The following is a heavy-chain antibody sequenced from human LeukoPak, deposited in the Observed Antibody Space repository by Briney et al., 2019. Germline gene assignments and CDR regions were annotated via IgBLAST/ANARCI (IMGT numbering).Heavy chain of an antibody. D-gene: IGHD3-10*01. Sequence: SQTLSLTCAISGDIVSSNSAAWNWIRQSPSRGLEWLGRTYYRSKWYNDYAVSVKSRITINPDTSKNQFSLQMNSVTPEDTAVYYCARDPEGFGELLSYFDYWGQGTLVTVSS. V-gene: IGHV6-1*01. CDR2: TYYRSKWYN. J-gene: IGHJ4*02. CDR3: ARDPEGFGELLSYFDY. CDR1: GDIVSSNSAA.